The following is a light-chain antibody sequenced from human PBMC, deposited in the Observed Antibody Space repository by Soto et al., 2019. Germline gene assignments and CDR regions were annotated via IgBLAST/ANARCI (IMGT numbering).Light chain of an antibody. CDR3: QQYDSLPAA. V-gene: IGKV1-33*01. J-gene: IGKJ5*01. CDR2: DAS. Sequence: DIQMTQSPSLLYASXGDRVTITXXASLYITNFLNLYQQKAGKAPKLLIYDASNLETGVPSRFSGSGSGTHFTFTVSSLQPEDIAAYYCQQYDSLPAAFGQGTRLEIK. CDR1: LYITNF.